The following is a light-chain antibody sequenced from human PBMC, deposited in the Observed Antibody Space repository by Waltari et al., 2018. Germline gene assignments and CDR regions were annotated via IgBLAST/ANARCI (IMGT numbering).Light chain of an antibody. CDR2: EVN. Sequence: QSALTQPPSASGSPGQSVTTSCIGTHNDIGRYNHVSWYQQNPAKAPQFIIVEVNKRPSAVPDRFSGSKSGNAASLTVSGLQAEDEADYYCTSYGGDNNIVIFGGGTKLTVL. J-gene: IGLJ2*01. CDR3: TSYGGDNNIVI. V-gene: IGLV2-8*01. CDR1: HNDIGRYNH.